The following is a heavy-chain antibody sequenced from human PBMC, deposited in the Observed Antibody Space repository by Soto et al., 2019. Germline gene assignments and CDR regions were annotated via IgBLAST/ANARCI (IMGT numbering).Heavy chain of an antibody. CDR3: ARRGSLRDRCFGH. V-gene: IGHV4-38-2*01. CDR2: VYRTAIP. CDR1: GYSINSDYY. J-gene: IGHJ5*02. Sequence: SETLSLTCHVSGYSINSDYYWAWIRQPPGKGLEWIGSVYRTAIPLYNPSLKSRVSISVDMSKNQFSLNLTSVTAADTAVYYCARRGSLRDRCFGHWGQGTRVTVPS.